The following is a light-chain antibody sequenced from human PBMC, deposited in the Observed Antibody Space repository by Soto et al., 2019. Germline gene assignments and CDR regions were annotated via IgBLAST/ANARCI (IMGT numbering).Light chain of an antibody. CDR2: DAY. Sequence: EVVLPQSPVTRSLSPWERANLSCRASQSFRGLLAWYQQKPGQAPRLLIYDAYNRATGIPPRFSGSGSGTDFTLTISSLEPEDSAVYYCQQRHMWPITFGQGTRLEIK. CDR1: QSFRGL. J-gene: IGKJ5*01. V-gene: IGKV3-11*01. CDR3: QQRHMWPIT.